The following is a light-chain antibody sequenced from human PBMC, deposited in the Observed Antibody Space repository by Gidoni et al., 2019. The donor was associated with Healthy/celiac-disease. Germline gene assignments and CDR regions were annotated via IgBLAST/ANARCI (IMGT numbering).Light chain of an antibody. CDR2: GAS. Sequence: VMTQSPATLSVSPGERATLSCRASQSVSSNLAWYQQKPGQAPRLLIYGASTRATGIPARFSGSGSGTEFTLTISSLQSEDFAVYYCQQYNNWPQTFGQGTKVEIK. CDR1: QSVSSN. J-gene: IGKJ1*01. CDR3: QQYNNWPQT. V-gene: IGKV3-15*01.